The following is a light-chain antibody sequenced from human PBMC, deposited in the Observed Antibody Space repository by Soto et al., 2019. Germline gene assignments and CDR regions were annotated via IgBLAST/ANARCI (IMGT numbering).Light chain of an antibody. J-gene: IGLJ1*01. CDR1: SSVVGGYNY. Sequence: QSALTQPRSVSGSPGQSVTISCTGTSSVVGGYNYVSWYQQHPGKAPKLMIYDVSKRPSGVPDRFSGSKSGNTASLTISGLQAEDEADYYFCSYAGSYVFGTGTKVTVL. CDR2: DVS. V-gene: IGLV2-11*01. CDR3: CSYAGSYV.